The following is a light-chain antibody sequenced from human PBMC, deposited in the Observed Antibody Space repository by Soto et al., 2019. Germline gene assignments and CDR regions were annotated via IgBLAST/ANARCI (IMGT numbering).Light chain of an antibody. Sequence: QSVLTQPASVSGSPGQSITISCTGTTTDVGGYDYVSWYQHRPGEAPKLVIFEVTKRPSGVSNRFSGSKSGNTASLTISGLQAEEEADYFCNSYTTSSTYVFGSGTKVTVL. J-gene: IGLJ1*01. CDR3: NSYTTSSTYV. CDR2: EVT. V-gene: IGLV2-14*01. CDR1: TTDVGGYDY.